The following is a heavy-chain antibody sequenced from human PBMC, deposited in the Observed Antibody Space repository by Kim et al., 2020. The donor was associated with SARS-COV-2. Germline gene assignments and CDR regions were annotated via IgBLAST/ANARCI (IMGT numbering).Heavy chain of an antibody. CDR1: GFTFNTYG. CDR3: AKSFSGSYFGYDY. D-gene: IGHD1-26*01. J-gene: IGHJ4*02. Sequence: GGSLRLSCAASGFTFNTYGMHWVRQAAGKGLEWVSVISYDGSKKYYADSVKGRFTISRDNSKNTPYLQMNSLRIEDTAVYYCAKSFSGSYFGYDYWGQGTLVTVSS. CDR2: ISYDGSKK. V-gene: IGHV3-30*18.